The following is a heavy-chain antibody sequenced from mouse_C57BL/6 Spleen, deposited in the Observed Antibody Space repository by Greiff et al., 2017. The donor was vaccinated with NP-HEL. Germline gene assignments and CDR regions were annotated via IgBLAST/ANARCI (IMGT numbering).Heavy chain of an antibody. CDR1: GYTFTSYW. CDR2: INPSNGGT. D-gene: IGHD2-5*01. J-gene: IGHJ2*01. V-gene: IGHV1-53*01. Sequence: VQLQQSGTELVKPGASVKLSCKASGYTFTSYWMHWVKQRPGQGLEWIGNINPSNGGTNYNEKFKSKATLTVDKSSSTAYMQLSSLTSEDSAVYYCARDSNYLYYFDYWGQGTTLTVSS. CDR3: ARDSNYLYYFDY.